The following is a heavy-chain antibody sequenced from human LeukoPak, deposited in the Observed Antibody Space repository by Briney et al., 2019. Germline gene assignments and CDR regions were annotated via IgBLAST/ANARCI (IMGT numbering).Heavy chain of an antibody. CDR3: ATDLRITIFGVSPAAFDI. V-gene: IGHV1-24*01. CDR2: FDPEDGET. J-gene: IGHJ3*02. D-gene: IGHD3-3*01. Sequence: ASVKVSCKVSGYTLTELSMHWVRQAPGKGLEWMGGFDPEDGETIYAQKFQGRVTMTEDTSTDTAYMELSSLRSEDTAVYYCATDLRITIFGVSPAAFDIWGQGTMVTVSS. CDR1: GYTLTELS.